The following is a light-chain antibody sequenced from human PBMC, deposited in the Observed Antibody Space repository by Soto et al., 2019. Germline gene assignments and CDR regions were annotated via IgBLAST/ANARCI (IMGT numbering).Light chain of an antibody. Sequence: HSALTQPASVSGSPGQSITISCTGTSSDVGGYNYVSWYQQHPGKAPKLMIYEVSNRPSGVSNRFSGSKSGNTASLTISGLQAEDEADYYCSSYTTISTLEVFGGGTKLTVL. CDR2: EVS. J-gene: IGLJ3*02. CDR1: SSDVGGYNY. CDR3: SSYTTISTLEV. V-gene: IGLV2-14*01.